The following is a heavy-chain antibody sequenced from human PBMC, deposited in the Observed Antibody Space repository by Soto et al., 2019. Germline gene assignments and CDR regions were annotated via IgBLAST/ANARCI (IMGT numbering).Heavy chain of an antibody. CDR1: GVTFSSET. Sequence: QVQLVQSGADVKKPGSSVKVSCQASGVTFSSETLGWVRQAPGQGLGWVRGIIPLFGTASYAEKFQGRVTITADDSTSTVYMELTSLRSADTAVYFCATELGENPASPFDAWGQGTLVTVSS. CDR2: IIPLFGTA. D-gene: IGHD3-10*01. V-gene: IGHV1-69*01. J-gene: IGHJ4*02. CDR3: ATELGENPASPFDA.